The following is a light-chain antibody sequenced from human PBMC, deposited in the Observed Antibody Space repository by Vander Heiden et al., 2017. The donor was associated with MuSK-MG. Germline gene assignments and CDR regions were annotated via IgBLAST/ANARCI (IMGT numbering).Light chain of an antibody. CDR2: DAS. J-gene: IGKJ4*01. CDR1: QDISNY. V-gene: IGKV1-33*01. Sequence: DIQMTQSPSSLSASVGDRVTITCQASQDISNYLNWYQQKPGKAPKLLIYDASNLETGVPSRFSGSGSGTDFTLTISSLQPEDVATYYCLQDDNLPLTFGGGTKVEIK. CDR3: LQDDNLPLT.